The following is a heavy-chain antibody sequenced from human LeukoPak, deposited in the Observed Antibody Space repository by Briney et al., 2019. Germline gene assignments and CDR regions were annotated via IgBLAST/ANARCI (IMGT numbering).Heavy chain of an antibody. CDR1: GYTFTGYY. D-gene: IGHD1-26*01. CDR2: INPNSGGT. V-gene: IGHV1-2*02. Sequence: GASVKVSCKASGYTFTGYYMHWVRQAPGQGLEWMGWINPNSGGTNYAQKFQGRVTMTRDTSISTAYMELSRARSDDTAVYYCARPLLGARIVGATGAFDIWGQGTMVTVSS. CDR3: ARPLLGARIVGATGAFDI. J-gene: IGHJ3*02.